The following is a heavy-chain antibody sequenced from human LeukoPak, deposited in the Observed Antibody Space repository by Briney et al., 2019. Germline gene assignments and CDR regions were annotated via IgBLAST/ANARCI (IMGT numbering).Heavy chain of an antibody. CDR2: IIPILGIA. V-gene: IGHV1-69*02. CDR3: ARRTYYDFWSSGFDY. J-gene: IGHJ4*02. Sequence: ASVKVSCKASGGTFSSYTISWVRQAPGQGLEWMGRIIPILGIANYAQKFQGRVTITADKSTSTAYMELSSLRSEDTAVYYCARRTYYDFWSSGFDYWGQGTLVTVSS. D-gene: IGHD3-3*01. CDR1: GGTFSSYT.